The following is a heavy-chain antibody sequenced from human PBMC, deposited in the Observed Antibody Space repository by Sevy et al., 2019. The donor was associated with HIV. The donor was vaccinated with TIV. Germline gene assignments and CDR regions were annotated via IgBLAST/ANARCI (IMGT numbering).Heavy chain of an antibody. J-gene: IGHJ6*02. CDR3: ARDRDGSGSSGGYGMDV. CDR1: GITFSYYS. V-gene: IGHV3-21*01. Sequence: GGSLRLSCVGSGITFSYYSMIWVRQAPGKGLEWVSSISSSSSNIYYADSVKGRFTISRDNAKKSLYLQMNSLRAEDTAVYYCARDRDGSGSSGGYGMDVWGQGTTVTVSS. CDR2: ISSSSSNI. D-gene: IGHD3-10*01.